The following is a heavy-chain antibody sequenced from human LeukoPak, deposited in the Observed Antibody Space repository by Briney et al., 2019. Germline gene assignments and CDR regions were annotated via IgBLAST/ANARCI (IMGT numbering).Heavy chain of an antibody. D-gene: IGHD6-13*01. CDR3: ARDRGGAAAGNWFDS. CDR2: INHSGST. V-gene: IGHV4-34*01. J-gene: IGHJ5*01. Sequence: PSETLSLTCAVYGGSFSGYYWSWIRQPPGKGLEWIGEINHSGSTNYNPSLKSRVAISVDTSKNQFSLKLSSVTAADTAVYYCARDRGGAAAGNWFDSWGQGTLVIVSS. CDR1: GGSFSGYY.